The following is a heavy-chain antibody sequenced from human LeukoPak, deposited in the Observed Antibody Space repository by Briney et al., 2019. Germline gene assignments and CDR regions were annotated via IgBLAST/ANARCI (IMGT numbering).Heavy chain of an antibody. D-gene: IGHD6-13*01. CDR1: GGSFSGYY. Sequence: PSETLSLTCAVYGGSFSGYYWSWIRQPPGKGLEWIGEINHSGGTNYNPSLKSRVTISVDTSKNQFSLKLSSVTAADTAVYYCARVSEQQLVGARFDYWGQGTLVTVSS. J-gene: IGHJ4*02. V-gene: IGHV4-34*01. CDR2: INHSGGT. CDR3: ARVSEQQLVGARFDY.